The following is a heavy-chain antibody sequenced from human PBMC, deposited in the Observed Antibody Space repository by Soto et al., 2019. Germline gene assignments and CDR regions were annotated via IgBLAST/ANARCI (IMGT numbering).Heavy chain of an antibody. CDR1: GFTFDDYA. D-gene: IGHD4-17*01. CDR3: AKSYGETYYYYGMDV. Sequence: EVQLVESGGGLVQPGRSLRLSCAASGFTFDDYAMHWVRQAPGKGLEWVSGISWNSGSIGYADSVKGRFTISRDNAKNSLYLQMNSLRAEDTPLYYCAKSYGETYYYYGMDVWGQGTTVTVSS. J-gene: IGHJ6*02. CDR2: ISWNSGSI. V-gene: IGHV3-9*01.